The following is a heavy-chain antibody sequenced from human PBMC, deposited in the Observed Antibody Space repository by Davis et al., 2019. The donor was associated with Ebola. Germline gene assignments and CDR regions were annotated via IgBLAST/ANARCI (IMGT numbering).Heavy chain of an antibody. CDR3: ARDISTTVSAFDI. CDR1: GGSISRGGSY. Sequence: PSETLSLTCTVSGGSISRGGSYWSWIRQPPGKGLEWIGYIYYSGSSTYNPSLKSRVTISVDTSKNQFSLKLSTVTAADTAVYYCARDISTTVSAFDIWGQGTMVTVSS. V-gene: IGHV4-61*08. CDR2: IYYSGSS. J-gene: IGHJ3*02. D-gene: IGHD2/OR15-2a*01.